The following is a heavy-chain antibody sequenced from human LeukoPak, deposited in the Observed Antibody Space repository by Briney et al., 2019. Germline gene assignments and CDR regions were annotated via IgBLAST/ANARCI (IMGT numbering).Heavy chain of an antibody. Sequence: SQTLSLTCTVSGGPIGSGSYYWSWIRQPAGKGLEWIGRIYTSGSTNYNPSLKSRVTISVDTSKNQFSLKLSSVTAADTAVYYCAREDYYDSSGYFAEYFQHWGQGTLATVSS. V-gene: IGHV4-61*02. J-gene: IGHJ1*01. CDR3: AREDYYDSSGYFAEYFQH. CDR2: IYTSGST. CDR1: GGPIGSGSYY. D-gene: IGHD3-22*01.